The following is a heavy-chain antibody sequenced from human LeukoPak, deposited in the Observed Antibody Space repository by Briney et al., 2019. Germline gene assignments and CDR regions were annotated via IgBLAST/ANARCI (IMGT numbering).Heavy chain of an antibody. J-gene: IGHJ6*03. CDR1: GFTFSSYA. V-gene: IGHV3-30-3*02. Sequence: PGRSLRLSCAASGFTFSSYAMHWVRQAPGKGLEWVAVISYDGSNKYYADSVKGRFTISRDNSKNTLYLQMNSLRAEDTAMYYCAKTVGAGYGDSYMDVWGKGTTVTVSS. D-gene: IGHD4-17*01. CDR3: AKTVGAGYGDSYMDV. CDR2: ISYDGSNK.